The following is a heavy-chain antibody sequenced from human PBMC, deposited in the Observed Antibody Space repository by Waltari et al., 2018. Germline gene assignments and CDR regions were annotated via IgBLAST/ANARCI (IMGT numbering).Heavy chain of an antibody. Sequence: EVQLGQSGAAVRKPGASRRLSGKDSGSSFHTYCISWLRQMPGKGLGWMGRLDPKDSYTNYSPSFKGHVSISVDKSISAAYLQWSSLKASDTAMYYCAIHPTSFWSGYYFGYWGQGTLVTVSS. V-gene: IGHV5-10-1*03. J-gene: IGHJ4*02. D-gene: IGHD3-3*01. CDR2: LDPKDSYT. CDR1: GSSFHTYC. CDR3: AIHPTSFWSGYYFGY.